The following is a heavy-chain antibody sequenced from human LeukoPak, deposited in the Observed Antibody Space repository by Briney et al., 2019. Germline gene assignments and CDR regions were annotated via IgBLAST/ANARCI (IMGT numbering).Heavy chain of an antibody. D-gene: IGHD5-12*01. CDR2: ISGGCDST. V-gene: IGHV3-23*01. CDR1: GFPFSSFP. Sequence: PGGSLRLSCAASGFPFSSFPMSWVRQAPGKGLEWVSGISGGCDSTYYADSVQGRFTISRDHSKNTLYLQMNSLRAEDTAVYYCAKDRYSPPYYFDYGGQGTLVTVSS. CDR3: AKDRYSPPYYFDY. J-gene: IGHJ4*02.